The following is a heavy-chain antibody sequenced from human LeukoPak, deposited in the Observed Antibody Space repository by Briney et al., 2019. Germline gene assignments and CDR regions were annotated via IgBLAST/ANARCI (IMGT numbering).Heavy chain of an antibody. Sequence: ASVKVSCKASGYTFTNYYMHWVRQSPGQGLEWMRIIDPSGGSTTYAQKFQGRVTMTRDTSTSTVYMELTSLRSEDTAMYYCARDWGMQQWPPSYFDYSGQGTLVTVSS. V-gene: IGHV1-46*01. CDR1: GYTFTNYY. D-gene: IGHD3-16*01. CDR2: IDPSGGST. J-gene: IGHJ4*02. CDR3: ARDWGMQQWPPSYFDY.